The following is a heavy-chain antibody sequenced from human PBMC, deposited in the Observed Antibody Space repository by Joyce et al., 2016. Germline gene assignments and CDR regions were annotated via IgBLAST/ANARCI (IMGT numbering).Heavy chain of an antibody. CDR1: GFTFSTYS. D-gene: IGHD3-16*01. CDR3: AFEHAS. Sequence: QVQLVESGGGVVQPGGSLGLSCAASGFTFSTYSMHGVRQAPGKGLGWVAGISYDGRNKYYADSVKDRFSISRDNFKNRLDLEMNSLRLEDTAFYYCAFEHASWGQGTLVTVSS. V-gene: IGHV3-30*04. J-gene: IGHJ5*02. CDR2: ISYDGRNK.